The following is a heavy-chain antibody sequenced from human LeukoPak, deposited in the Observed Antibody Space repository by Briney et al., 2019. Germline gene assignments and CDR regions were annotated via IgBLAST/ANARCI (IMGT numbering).Heavy chain of an antibody. Sequence: PGGSLTLSCAPSGFTFSSYAMSWVRQAAGKGREWVSAIRGSGGSTYYADSVKGPFTISRDNSKNTLYLQMNSLRAEDTAVYYCAKGPRLGELSLDLTLDYWGQGTLVTVSS. J-gene: IGHJ4*02. D-gene: IGHD3-16*02. CDR2: IRGSGGST. V-gene: IGHV3-23*01. CDR1: GFTFSSYA. CDR3: AKGPRLGELSLDLTLDY.